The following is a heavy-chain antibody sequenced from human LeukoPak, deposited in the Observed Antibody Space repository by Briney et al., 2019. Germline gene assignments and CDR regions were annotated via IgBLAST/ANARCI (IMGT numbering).Heavy chain of an antibody. Sequence: QPGRSLRLSCAASGFTFSSYGMHWVRQAPGKGLEWVAVISYDGSNKYYADSVKGRFTIPRDNSKNTLYLQMNSLRAEDTAVYYCAKDRGYETFYFDYWGQGTLVTVSA. CDR2: ISYDGSNK. V-gene: IGHV3-30*18. D-gene: IGHD5-12*01. J-gene: IGHJ4*02. CDR1: GFTFSSYG. CDR3: AKDRGYETFYFDY.